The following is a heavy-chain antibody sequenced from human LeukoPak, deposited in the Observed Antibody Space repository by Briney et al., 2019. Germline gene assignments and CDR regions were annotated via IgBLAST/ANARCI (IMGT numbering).Heavy chain of an antibody. CDR2: IKRKTDGGTT. Sequence: GGSLRLSCAASVFTFSNAWMSWVRQAPGKGLEWVGHIKRKTDGGTTDYAAPVKGRFTISRDDSKNTLYMQMNSLKTEDTAVYYCTARDYGGNQLFDCWGQGTLVTVSS. V-gene: IGHV3-15*01. J-gene: IGHJ4*02. CDR1: VFTFSNAW. D-gene: IGHD4-23*01. CDR3: TARDYGGNQLFDC.